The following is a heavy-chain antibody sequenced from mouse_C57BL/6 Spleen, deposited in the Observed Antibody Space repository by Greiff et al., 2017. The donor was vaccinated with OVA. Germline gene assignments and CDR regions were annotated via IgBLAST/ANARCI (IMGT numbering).Heavy chain of an antibody. D-gene: IGHD2-1*01. V-gene: IGHV5-2*01. J-gene: IGHJ4*01. CDR2: INSDGGST. CDR3: ARQGGNYGAMDY. Sequence: EVQGVESGGGLVQPGESLKLSCESNEYEFPSPDMSWVRKTPEKRLELVAAINSDGGSTYYPDTMERRFIISRDNTKKTLYLQMISLRSEDTALYYCARQGGNYGAMDYWGQGTSVTVSS. CDR1: EYEFPSPD.